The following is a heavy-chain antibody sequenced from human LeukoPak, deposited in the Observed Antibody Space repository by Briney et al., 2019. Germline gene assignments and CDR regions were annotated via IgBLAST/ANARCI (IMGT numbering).Heavy chain of an antibody. CDR3: ATTLNVATAGYF. CDR1: GFTFNSYW. J-gene: IGHJ4*02. CDR2: VQQEGSEK. Sequence: PGGSLRLSCVASGFTFNSYWMSWVRQAPGKGLEWVANVQQEGSEKYYVDSVKGRFTISRDNAKNSVYLEMNSLRAEDTATYYCATTLNVATAGYFWGQGTLVTVPS. D-gene: IGHD6-13*01. V-gene: IGHV3-7*01.